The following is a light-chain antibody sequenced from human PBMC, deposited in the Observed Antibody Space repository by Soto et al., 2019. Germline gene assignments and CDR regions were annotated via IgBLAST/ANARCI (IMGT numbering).Light chain of an antibody. CDR2: KAS. CDR1: QNINTW. J-gene: IGKJ1*01. Sequence: DIQMTQSPSTLSASVGDRVTITCRASQNINTWLAWYQQKPGKAPNLLIYKASTLESGVPSRFNGSGSGTEFTLTISSLQPDDFATYYCQQFIDGWTFGQGTKVDIK. CDR3: QQFIDGWT. V-gene: IGKV1-5*03.